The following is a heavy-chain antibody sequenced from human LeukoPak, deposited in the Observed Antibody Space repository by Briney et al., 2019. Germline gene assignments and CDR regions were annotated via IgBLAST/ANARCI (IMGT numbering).Heavy chain of an antibody. CDR2: INHSGST. J-gene: IGHJ6*02. D-gene: IGHD2-15*01. Sequence: SETLSLTCAVYGGSFSGYYWSWIRQPPGKGLEWIGEINHSGSTNYNPSLKSRVNISVDTSKNQFSLKLSSVTAADTAVYYCARLGYCSGGSCYANYYYYYGMDVWGQGTTVTVSS. CDR1: GGSFSGYY. CDR3: ARLGYCSGGSCYANYYYYYGMDV. V-gene: IGHV4-34*01.